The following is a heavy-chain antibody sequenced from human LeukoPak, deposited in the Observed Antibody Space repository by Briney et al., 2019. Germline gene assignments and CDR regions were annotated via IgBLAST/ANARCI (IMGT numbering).Heavy chain of an antibody. CDR3: AREGLNMVRGVIPKEAWGWFDP. CDR1: GGSISSGSCY. Sequence: SETLSLTCTVSGGSISSGSCYWHWIRQPAGKRLEWIGRIYRSGSTNYNPSLKSRVTISVDTSKNQFSLKLSSVTAADTAVYYCAREGLNMVRGVIPKEAWGWFDPWGQGTLVTVSS. V-gene: IGHV4-61*02. J-gene: IGHJ5*02. D-gene: IGHD3-10*01. CDR2: IYRSGST.